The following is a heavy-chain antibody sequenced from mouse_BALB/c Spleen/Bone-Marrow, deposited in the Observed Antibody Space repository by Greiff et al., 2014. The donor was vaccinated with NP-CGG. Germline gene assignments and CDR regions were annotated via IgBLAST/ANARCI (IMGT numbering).Heavy chain of an antibody. CDR3: ATGYYFDY. J-gene: IGHJ2*01. V-gene: IGHV3-8*02. Sequence: EVHLVESGPSLVKPSQTLSLTCSVTGDSITRGYWNWIRKFPGNKLEYMGYITHSANTYYNPSLKSRLSITRDTSKNQYYLQLNSVTTEDTATYYCATGYYFDYWGQGTTLTVSS. CDR2: ITHSANT. D-gene: IGHD4-1*01. CDR1: GDSITRGY.